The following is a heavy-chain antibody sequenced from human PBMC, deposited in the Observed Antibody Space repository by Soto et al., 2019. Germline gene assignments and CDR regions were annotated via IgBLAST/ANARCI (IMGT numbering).Heavy chain of an antibody. D-gene: IGHD6-19*01. CDR1: GFTFSSFW. J-gene: IGHJ4*01. Sequence: EVQLVESGGGLVQPGGSLRLSCAASGFTFSSFWMHWAPQAPGKGLEWVSRISSDGSSTTYADSVKGRFTISRDNAKNTLFLKMNSLRAEDTAVYYCARDRGSIGRPYYLDYWGQGTLVPVYS. CDR2: ISSDGSST. CDR3: ARDRGSIGRPYYLDY. V-gene: IGHV3-74*01.